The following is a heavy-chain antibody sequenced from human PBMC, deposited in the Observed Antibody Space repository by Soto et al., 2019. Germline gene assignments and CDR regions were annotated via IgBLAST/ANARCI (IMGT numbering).Heavy chain of an antibody. CDR2: ISGSGGST. J-gene: IGHJ6*02. CDR1: GFTFSSYA. CDR3: ARFVVSYYYYYGMDV. Sequence: PGGTVSLSCAASGFTFSSYAMSWVRQDPGKGLEWVSAISGSGGSTYYADSVKGRFTISRDNSKNTLYLQMNSLRAEDTAVYYCARFVVSYYYYYGMDVWGQGTTVTVSS. V-gene: IGHV3-23*01. D-gene: IGHD2-21*01.